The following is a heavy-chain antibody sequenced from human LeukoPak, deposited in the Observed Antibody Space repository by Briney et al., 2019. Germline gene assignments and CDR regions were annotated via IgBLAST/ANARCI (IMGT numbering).Heavy chain of an antibody. CDR2: ISGDGSRT. J-gene: IGHJ4*02. D-gene: IGHD6-19*01. Sequence: GGSLRLSCAASGFTFDDYAMHWVRQTPGKGLEWVSLISGDGSRTYYADSVEGRFTISRDNSKNSLYLQMNSLRTEDTAFYYCAKVRPTRFVESSGWLELGYWGQGTLVTVSS. CDR1: GFTFDDYA. V-gene: IGHV3-43*02. CDR3: AKVRPTRFVESSGWLELGY.